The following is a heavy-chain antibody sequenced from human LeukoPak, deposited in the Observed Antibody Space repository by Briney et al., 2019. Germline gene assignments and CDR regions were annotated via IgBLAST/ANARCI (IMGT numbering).Heavy chain of an antibody. CDR2: IRSSGSLI. J-gene: IGHJ3*01. D-gene: IGHD4-23*01. CDR3: ARDSTQRRGNEYYDALDF. CDR1: GFTFSGYN. Sequence: GGSLRLSCVASGFTFSGYNMNWVRQAPGKGLEWVAFIRSSGSLIYYAESVKGRFTISRDNSRNSLYLQMNSLRVDDTAVYYCARDSTQRRGNEYYDALDFWGQGTMVTVSS. V-gene: IGHV3-48*04.